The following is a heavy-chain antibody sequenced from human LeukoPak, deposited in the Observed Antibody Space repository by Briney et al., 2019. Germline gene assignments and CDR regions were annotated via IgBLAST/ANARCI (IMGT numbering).Heavy chain of an antibody. J-gene: IGHJ4*02. V-gene: IGHV7-4-1*02. CDR3: ARTPGRAGTSHHFDY. CDR1: GYTFTSYA. CDR2: INTNTGNP. D-gene: IGHD6-13*01. Sequence: GASVKVSCKASGYTFTSYAMNWVRQAPGQGLEWMGWINTNTGNPTYAQGFTGRFVFSLDTSVSTTYLQISSLKAEDTAVYYCARTPGRAGTSHHFDYWGQGTLVTVSS.